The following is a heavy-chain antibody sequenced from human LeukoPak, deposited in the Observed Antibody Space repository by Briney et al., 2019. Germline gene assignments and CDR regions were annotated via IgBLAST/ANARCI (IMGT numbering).Heavy chain of an antibody. CDR3: ARGDYYYYYYMDV. CDR2: IKQDGSEK. J-gene: IGHJ6*03. Sequence: GGSLRLSCAASGFTFSSYWMSWVRQAPGKGLEWVANIKQDGSEKYYVDSVKGRFTISRDNAKNSLYLQMNSLRAEDTAVYYCARGDYYYYYYMDVWGKGTTVTVSS. CDR1: GFTFSSYW. V-gene: IGHV3-7*01.